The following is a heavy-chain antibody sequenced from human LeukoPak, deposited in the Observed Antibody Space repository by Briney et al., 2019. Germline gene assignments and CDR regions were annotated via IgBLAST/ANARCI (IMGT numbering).Heavy chain of an antibody. D-gene: IGHD3-22*01. J-gene: IGHJ1*01. CDR3: ARVKAYDSSGYYPEYSQH. CDR2: ISSSSSTI. Sequence: GGSLRLSCAASGFTFSSYSMNWVRQAPGKGLEWVSYISSSSSTIYYADSVKGRFTISRDNAKNSLYLQMNSLRAEDTAVYYCARVKAYDSSGYYPEYSQHWGQGTLVTVSS. V-gene: IGHV3-48*01. CDR1: GFTFSSYS.